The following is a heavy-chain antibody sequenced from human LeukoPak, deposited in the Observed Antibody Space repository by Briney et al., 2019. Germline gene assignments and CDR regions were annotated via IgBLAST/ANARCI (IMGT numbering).Heavy chain of an antibody. CDR1: GFTFSSYG. V-gene: IGHV3-30*02. CDR3: ANSFEYYDSGDY. J-gene: IGHJ4*02. CDR2: IRYDGSNK. Sequence: GGSLRLSCAASGFTFSSYGMHWVRQAPGKGLEWVAFIRYDGSNKYYADSVKGRFTISRDNSKNTLYLQMISLRAEDTAVYYCANSFEYYDSGDYWGQGTLVTVSS. D-gene: IGHD3-22*01.